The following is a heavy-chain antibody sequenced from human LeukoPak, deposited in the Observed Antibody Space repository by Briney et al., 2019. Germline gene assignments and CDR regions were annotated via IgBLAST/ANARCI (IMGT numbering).Heavy chain of an antibody. CDR1: GFTFSSYW. J-gene: IGHJ4*02. CDR3: ARDYLLPGIQLWWDYFDY. CDR2: IKQDGSEK. Sequence: GGSLRLSCAASGFTFSSYWMSWVRQAPGKGLEWVANIKQDGSEKYYVDSVKGRFTISRDNVKNSLYLQMNSLRAEDTAVSYCARDYLLPGIQLWWDYFDYWGQGTLVTVSS. V-gene: IGHV3-7*01. D-gene: IGHD5-18*01.